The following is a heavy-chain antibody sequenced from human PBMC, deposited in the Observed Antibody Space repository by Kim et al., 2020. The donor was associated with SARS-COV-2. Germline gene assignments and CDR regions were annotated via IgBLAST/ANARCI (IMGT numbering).Heavy chain of an antibody. CDR1: EFSVSTKT. J-gene: IGHJ4*02. CDR2: IYRNGTT. Sequence: GGSLRLSCAASEFSVSTKTMTWVRQAPGKGLEWVSIIYRNGTTYYADSVKGRFTTSRDNSKNTLYLQMDNLRADDTAVYYCAGDNYNNYWYKYWGQGTLVTVSA. CDR3: AGDNYNNYWYKY. D-gene: IGHD1-20*01. V-gene: IGHV3-53*01.